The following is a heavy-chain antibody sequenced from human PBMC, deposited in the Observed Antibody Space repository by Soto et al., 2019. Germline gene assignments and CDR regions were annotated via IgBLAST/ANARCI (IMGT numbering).Heavy chain of an antibody. V-gene: IGHV4-38-2*01. J-gene: IGHJ4*02. CDR2: IYHSGST. CDR3: ARSNGYCSGGSCYSFGRVDY. D-gene: IGHD2-15*01. CDR1: GYSISSGYY. Sequence: SETLSLTCAVSGYSISSGYYLGWIRQPPGKGLEWIGSIYHSGSTYYNPSLKSRVTISVDTSKNQFSLKLSSVTAADTAVYYCARSNGYCSGGSCYSFGRVDYWGQGTLVTVSS.